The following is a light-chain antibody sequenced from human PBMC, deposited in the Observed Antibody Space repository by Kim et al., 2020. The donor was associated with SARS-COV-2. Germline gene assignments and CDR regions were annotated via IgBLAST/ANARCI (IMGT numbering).Light chain of an antibody. CDR2: EAS. Sequence: GDRVTITCRASQSISISLAWYQQKPGKAPNLLIYEASSLQSGGPSRFSGSGSGTEFTLTISSLQPDDFATYYCQHYDVYSGTFGQGTKV. J-gene: IGKJ1*01. CDR1: QSISIS. CDR3: QHYDVYSGT. V-gene: IGKV1-5*01.